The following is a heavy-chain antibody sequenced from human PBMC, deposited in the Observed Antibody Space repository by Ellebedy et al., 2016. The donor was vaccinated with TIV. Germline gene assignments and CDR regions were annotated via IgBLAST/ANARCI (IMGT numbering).Heavy chain of an antibody. Sequence: ASVKVSXXASGGTFTSYGISWVRQAPGQGLEWMGWISAYNGNTNYAQKLQGRVTMTTDTSTSTAYMELRSLRSDDTAVYYCARRLSSSWYVYGMDVWGQGTTVTVSS. V-gene: IGHV1-18*01. D-gene: IGHD6-13*01. CDR1: GGTFTSYG. CDR3: ARRLSSSWYVYGMDV. CDR2: ISAYNGNT. J-gene: IGHJ6*02.